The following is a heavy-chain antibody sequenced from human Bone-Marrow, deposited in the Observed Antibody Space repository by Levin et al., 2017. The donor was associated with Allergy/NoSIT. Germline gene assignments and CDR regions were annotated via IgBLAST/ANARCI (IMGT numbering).Heavy chain of an antibody. CDR2: IYSGGNT. CDR3: ATSPTSGY. J-gene: IGHJ4*02. V-gene: IGHV3-53*01. Sequence: GGSLRLSCAASGFTVSNNYMSWVRQAPGKGLEGVSIIYSGGNTYYTDSVKGRFTISRDSSKNTLYLQMNSLRAEDTAVFYCATSPTSGYWGQGTLVTVSS. CDR1: GFTVSNNY.